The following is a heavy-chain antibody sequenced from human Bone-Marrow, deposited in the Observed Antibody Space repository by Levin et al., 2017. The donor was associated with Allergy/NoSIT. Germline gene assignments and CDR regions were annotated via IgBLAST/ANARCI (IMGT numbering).Heavy chain of an antibody. D-gene: IGHD3-16*02. CDR3: AKAGGSDSYRRSYYYPLDV. J-gene: IGHJ6*02. V-gene: IGHV3-23*01. CDR2: ISATGSTT. CDR1: GFTFRTFA. Sequence: GGSLRLSCAASGFTFRTFAMTWVRQAPGKGLEWISSISATGSTTYYSDSVKGRFSISRDNSKTTLYIQMNNLRVEDSAIYFCAKAGGSDSYRRSYYYPLDVWGQGTTVSVSS.